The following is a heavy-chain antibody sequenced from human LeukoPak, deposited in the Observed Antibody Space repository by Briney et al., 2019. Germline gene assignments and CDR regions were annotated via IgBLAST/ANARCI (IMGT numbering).Heavy chain of an antibody. CDR3: ARVGSYGYYMDV. D-gene: IGHD1-26*01. CDR1: GFTFDDYG. CDR2: INWNGGST. Sequence: GGSLRLSCAASGFTFDDYGMSWVRQAPGKGLEWVSGINWNGGSTGYADSVKGQFTISRDNAKNPLYLQMNSLRAEDTALYYCARVGSYGYYMDVWGKGTTVTVSS. V-gene: IGHV3-20*04. J-gene: IGHJ6*03.